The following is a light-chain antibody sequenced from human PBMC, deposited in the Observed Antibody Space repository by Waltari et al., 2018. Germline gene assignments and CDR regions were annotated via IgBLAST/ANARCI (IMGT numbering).Light chain of an antibody. CDR3: MQGTHWPYT. V-gene: IGKV2-30*02. CDR1: QSLVHSDGNTY. J-gene: IGKJ2*01. Sequence: DVVMTQSPLSLPVTLGQPASISCKSSQSLVHSDGNTYLMWFQQRPGQSPRRLIYKVSARESGVPDRFSRSWSGTDFTLKISRVEAEDVGVYYCMQGTHWPYTFGQGTKLDIK. CDR2: KVS.